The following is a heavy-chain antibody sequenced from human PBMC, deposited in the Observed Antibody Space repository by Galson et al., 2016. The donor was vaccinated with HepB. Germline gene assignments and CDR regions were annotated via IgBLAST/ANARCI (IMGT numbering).Heavy chain of an antibody. V-gene: IGHV3-30-3*01. J-gene: IGHJ5*02. CDR3: ARGREFIAVTGSRWFDP. Sequence: SLRLSCAASGFTFSSYAMHWVRQAPGRGPEWVAGISYDGSKKYYADSVKGRFTISRDNAKNSLYLQMNSLRAEDTAVYYCARGREFIAVTGSRWFDPWGQGTLVTISS. CDR1: GFTFSSYA. CDR2: ISYDGSKK. D-gene: IGHD6-19*01.